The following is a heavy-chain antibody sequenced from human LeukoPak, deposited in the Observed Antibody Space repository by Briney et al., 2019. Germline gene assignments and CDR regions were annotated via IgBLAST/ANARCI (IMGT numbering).Heavy chain of an antibody. Sequence: ASVKVSCKVSGYTLTELSMHWVRQAPGKGLEWMGGFDPEDGETIYAQKFQGRVTMTEDTSTDTAYMELSSLRSEDTAVYYCATPSPDFWSGLIWGQGTMVTVSS. J-gene: IGHJ3*02. CDR2: FDPEDGET. D-gene: IGHD3-3*01. CDR1: GYTLTELS. V-gene: IGHV1-24*01. CDR3: ATPSPDFWSGLI.